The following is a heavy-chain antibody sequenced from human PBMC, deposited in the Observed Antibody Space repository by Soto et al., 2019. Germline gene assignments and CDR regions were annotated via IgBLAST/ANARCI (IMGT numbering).Heavy chain of an antibody. J-gene: IGHJ4*01. CDR2: IQPGDSDT. V-gene: IGHV5-51*01. CDR1: GYSFTSNG. Sequence: GESLKISCKGSGYSFTSNGIAWVRQMPGKGLEWMGIIQPGDSDTRYSPSFQGHGTISADKSISTAYLQWSSLEASDTAMYYCARITYCGGDCYSRGFYFD. D-gene: IGHD2-21*02. CDR3: ARITYCGGDCYSRGFYFD.